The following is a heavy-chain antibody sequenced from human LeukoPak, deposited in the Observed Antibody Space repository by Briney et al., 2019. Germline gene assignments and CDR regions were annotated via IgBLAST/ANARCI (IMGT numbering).Heavy chain of an antibody. CDR3: SRESGGFCPFGY. D-gene: IGHD1-26*01. CDR2: IYYSGST. J-gene: IGHJ4*02. CDR1: GGSISSSSYY. V-gene: IGHV4-39*02. Sequence: PSETLSLTCTVSGGSISSSSYYWGWIRQPPGKGLEWIGSIYYSGSTYYNPSLKSRVTISVDTSKNQFSLKLSSVTAADTAVYYCSRESGGFCPFGYWGQGTLVTVSS.